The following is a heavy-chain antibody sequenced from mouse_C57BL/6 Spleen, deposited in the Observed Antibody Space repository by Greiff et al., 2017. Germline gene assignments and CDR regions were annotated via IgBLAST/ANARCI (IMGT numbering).Heavy chain of an antibody. J-gene: IGHJ2*01. CDR1: GYTFTSYW. V-gene: IGHV1-69*01. D-gene: IGHD2-12*01. CDR3: ARSSSTTNYFDY. CDR2: IDPSDSYT. Sequence: QVQLQQPGAELVMPGASVKLSCKASGYTFTSYWMHWVKQRPGQGLEWIGEIDPSDSYTNYNKKFKGKSTLTVDKSSSTAYMQLSSLTSEDSAVYYCARSSSTTNYFDYWGQGTTLTVSS.